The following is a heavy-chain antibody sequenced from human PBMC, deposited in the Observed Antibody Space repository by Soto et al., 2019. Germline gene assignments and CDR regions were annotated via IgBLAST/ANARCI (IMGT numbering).Heavy chain of an antibody. D-gene: IGHD2-21*02. J-gene: IGHJ4*02. CDR1: GYTFTSYA. CDR3: ASACLVVTARVY. Sequence: QVQLVQSGAEEKKPGASVKVSCKASGYTFTSYAMHWVRQAPGQRLEWMGWINAGNGNTKYSQQFQGRVTITRYTSASTAYMRLRSLRTEATAVHYCASACLVVTARVYWGQVTLVTLSS. CDR2: INAGNGNT. V-gene: IGHV1-3*05.